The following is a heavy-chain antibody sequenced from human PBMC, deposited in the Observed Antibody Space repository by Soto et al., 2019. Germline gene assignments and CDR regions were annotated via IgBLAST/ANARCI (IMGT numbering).Heavy chain of an antibody. D-gene: IGHD3-16*01. Sequence: HPGGSLRLSCAASGFTFSSYAMTWVRQAPGKGLEWVSVISGSGGSTYFADSVKGRFTISRDNAKNSLYLQMNSLRDEDTAVYYCAREEYVGFNCFAPWGQGTLVTVSS. V-gene: IGHV3-23*01. J-gene: IGHJ5*02. CDR2: ISGSGGST. CDR1: GFTFSSYA. CDR3: AREEYVGFNCFAP.